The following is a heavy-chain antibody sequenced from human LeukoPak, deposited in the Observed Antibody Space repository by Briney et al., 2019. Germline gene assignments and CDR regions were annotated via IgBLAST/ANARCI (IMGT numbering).Heavy chain of an antibody. CDR2: IYYSGST. CDR3: ASTIFGVVTYYCGMDV. J-gene: IGHJ6*02. D-gene: IGHD3-3*01. Sequence: SETLSLTCTVSGGSISSYYWSWIRQPPGKGLEWIGYIYYSGSTNYNPSLKSRVTISVDTSKNQFSLKLSSVTAADTAVYYCASTIFGVVTYYCGMDVWGQGTTVTVSS. V-gene: IGHV4-59*01. CDR1: GGSISSYY.